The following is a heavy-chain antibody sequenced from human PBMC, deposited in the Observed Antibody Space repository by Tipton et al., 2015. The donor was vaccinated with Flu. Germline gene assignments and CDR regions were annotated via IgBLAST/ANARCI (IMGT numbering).Heavy chain of an antibody. Sequence: SLRLSCATSGFTFSIYAMSWVRQAPGRGLEWASTITAGGVSTYYADSVKGRFTISRDNSKNTLSLQMNSLRADDTAIYYCAKDQSGAVDAFDVWGQGTMVTVSS. J-gene: IGHJ3*01. CDR2: ITAGGVST. CDR3: AKDQSGAVDAFDV. D-gene: IGHD2-8*02. CDR1: GFTFSIYA. V-gene: IGHV3-23*01.